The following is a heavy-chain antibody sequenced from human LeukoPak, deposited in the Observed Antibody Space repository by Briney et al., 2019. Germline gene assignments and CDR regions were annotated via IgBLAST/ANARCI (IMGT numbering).Heavy chain of an antibody. CDR3: AKAMTSSTYYFDS. D-gene: IGHD3-9*01. CDR2: IGGSGDNT. J-gene: IGHJ4*02. CDR1: GFTFSSYA. V-gene: IGHV3-23*01. Sequence: PGGSLRLSCAASGFTFSSYAMSWVRQAPGKGLEWVSSIGGSGDNTFYADSVKDRFTISRDNSKNALFLQMNGLRAEDTAMYYCAKAMTSSTYYFDSWGQGTLVTVSS.